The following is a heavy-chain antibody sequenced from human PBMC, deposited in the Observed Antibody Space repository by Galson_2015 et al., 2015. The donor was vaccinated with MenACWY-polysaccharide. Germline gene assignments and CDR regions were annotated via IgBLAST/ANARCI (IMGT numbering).Heavy chain of an antibody. J-gene: IGHJ4*02. CDR3: ARGYCGYD. V-gene: IGHV3-74*01. CDR1: GFTFSTYW. D-gene: IGHD5-12*01. CDR2: IKSDGSST. Sequence: SLRLSCAASGFTFSTYWMHWVRQAPGKGLVWVSRIKSDGSSTSYADSVKGRFTISRDNAKNTLYLQMNSLRAEDTAVYYCARGYCGYDWEQVAPAPVSS.